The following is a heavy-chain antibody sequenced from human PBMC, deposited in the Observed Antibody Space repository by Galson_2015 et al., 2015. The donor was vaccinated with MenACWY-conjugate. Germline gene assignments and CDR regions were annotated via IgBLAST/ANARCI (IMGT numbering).Heavy chain of an antibody. V-gene: IGHV5-51*01. J-gene: IGHJ4*02. CDR1: GYDFSDFW. CDR2: IYPGDFDT. CDR3: ARGGRGPAASFHY. D-gene: IGHD2-2*01. Sequence: QSGAEVKKPGESLQMSCQGSGYDFSDFWIGWVRQMPGKGLEWMGIIYPGDFDTRYSPSFQGQVTVSADKATSAAYLQWNNLKASDTAMYYCARGGRGPAASFHYWGQGTLVTVSS.